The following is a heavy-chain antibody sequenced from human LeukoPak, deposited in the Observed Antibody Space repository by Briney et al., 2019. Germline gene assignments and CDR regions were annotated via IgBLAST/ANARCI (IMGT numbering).Heavy chain of an antibody. CDR2: IYYSGST. CDR3: ARDAYYYGSGSYCSWFDP. J-gene: IGHJ5*02. D-gene: IGHD3-10*01. CDR1: GGSISIYY. Sequence: SETLSLTCTVSGGSISIYYWSWIRQPPGEGLVWIGYIYYSGSTNYNPSLKSRVTISVDTSKTQFSLKLSSVTAADTAVYYCARDAYYYGSGSYCSWFDPWGQGTLVTVSS. V-gene: IGHV4-59*13.